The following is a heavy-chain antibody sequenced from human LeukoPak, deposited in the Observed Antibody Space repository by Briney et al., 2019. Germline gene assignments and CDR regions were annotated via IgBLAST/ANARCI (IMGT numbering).Heavy chain of an antibody. CDR2: ISWNSGSI. CDR3: AKDSEGEWEAPDY. J-gene: IGHJ4*02. D-gene: IGHD1-26*01. CDR1: GFTFDDYA. Sequence: PGGSLRLSCAASGFTFDDYAMHWGRQAPGKGLGWVSGISWNSGSIDYADSVNGRSTISRDNAKKSLYLQMNRLRAEDTVLYYCAKDSEGEWEAPDYWGQGTLVTVSS. V-gene: IGHV3-9*01.